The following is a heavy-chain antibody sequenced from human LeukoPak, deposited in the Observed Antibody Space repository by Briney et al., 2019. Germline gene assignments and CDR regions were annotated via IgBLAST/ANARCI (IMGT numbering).Heavy chain of an antibody. CDR2: IDPSDSYT. V-gene: IGHV5-10-1*01. J-gene: IGHJ4*02. Sequence: GESLKISCKGSGYSFTSYWISWVRQMPGKSLEWMGRIDPSDSYTNYSPSFQGHVTISADKSISTAYLQWSSLKASDTAMYYCAGARGILTGYYLNWGQGTLVTVSS. CDR1: GYSFTSYW. D-gene: IGHD3-9*01. CDR3: AGARGILTGYYLN.